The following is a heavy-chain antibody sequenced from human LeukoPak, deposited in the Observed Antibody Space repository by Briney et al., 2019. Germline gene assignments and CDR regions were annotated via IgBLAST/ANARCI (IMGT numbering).Heavy chain of an antibody. D-gene: IGHD6-19*01. V-gene: IGHV3-7*01. J-gene: IGHJ4*02. CDR2: IKEDGSEK. CDR3: AKERWGSSGHFDL. Sequence: GGSLRLSCTASGCTLSSYWMRWVHQAPGKGLEWVANIKEDGSEKYYVDSVKGRFTISRDNPKNSLSLQMNSLRVEDTAVFYCAKERWGSSGHFDLWGQGTLVTVSS. CDR1: GCTLSSYW.